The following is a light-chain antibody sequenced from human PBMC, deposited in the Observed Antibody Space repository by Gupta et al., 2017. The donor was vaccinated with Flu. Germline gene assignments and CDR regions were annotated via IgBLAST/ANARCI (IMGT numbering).Light chain of an antibody. V-gene: IGLV2-14*01. CDR2: DVS. CDR1: SSDVGRSDS. J-gene: IGLJ1*01. CDR3: SSYTSSTFYV. Sequence: QSALTQPASVSGSPGQSITISCTGTSSDVGRSDSVSWYQQHPGKAPKLLIYDVSNRPSGVSSRFSGSKSGNTASLTISGLQAEDETDYYCSSYTSSTFYVFGTGTKVTVL.